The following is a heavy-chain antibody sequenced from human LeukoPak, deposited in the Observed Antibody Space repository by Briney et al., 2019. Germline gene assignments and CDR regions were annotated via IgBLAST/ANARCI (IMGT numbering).Heavy chain of an antibody. CDR1: GFTFGDHA. CDR2: ISYDGSNK. V-gene: IGHV3-30-3*01. CDR3: AGDRSQLWQFDY. Sequence: GGSLRLSCTASGFTFGDHAMSWVRQAPGKGLEWVAVISYDGSNKYYADSVKGRFTISRDNSKNTLYLQMNSLRAEDTAVYYCAGDRSQLWQFDYWGQGTLVTVSS. J-gene: IGHJ4*02. D-gene: IGHD5-18*01.